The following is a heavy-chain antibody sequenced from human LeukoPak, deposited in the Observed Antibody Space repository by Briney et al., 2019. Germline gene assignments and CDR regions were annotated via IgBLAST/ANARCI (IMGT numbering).Heavy chain of an antibody. Sequence: ASVKVSCKVSGYSLSELSMHWVRQAPGKGLEWMGLGGFDPEDGETIYAQKFQGRVTMTEDTSTDTAYMELSSLRSEDTAVYYCATGAVAGNGEEPGGDYYYYMDVWGKGTTVTISS. J-gene: IGHJ6*03. CDR3: ATGAVAGNGEEPGGDYYYYMDV. D-gene: IGHD6-19*01. V-gene: IGHV1-24*01. CDR1: GYSLSELS. CDR2: FDPEDGET.